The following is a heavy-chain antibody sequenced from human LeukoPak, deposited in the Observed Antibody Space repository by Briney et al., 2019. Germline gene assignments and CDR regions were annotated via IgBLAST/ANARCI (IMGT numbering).Heavy chain of an antibody. J-gene: IGHJ4*02. D-gene: IGHD3-3*01. CDR1: EFIFSSYN. V-gene: IGHV3-21*01. Sequence: GGSLRLSCAASEFIFSSYNMNWVRQAPGKGLEWVSYISSSSKYIYYADSVKGRFTISRDNAKNSLYLQMNSLRAEDTAVYYCAREPFWSGYYSNLHFDYWGQGTLVTVSS. CDR2: ISSSSKYI. CDR3: AREPFWSGYYSNLHFDY.